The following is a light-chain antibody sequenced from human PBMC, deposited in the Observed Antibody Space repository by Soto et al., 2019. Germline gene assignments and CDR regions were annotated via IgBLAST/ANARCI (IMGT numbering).Light chain of an antibody. CDR1: QSVSSRY. CDR3: QQYGNSRWT. V-gene: IGKV3-20*01. Sequence: VLTQSPGTLSIYPGERATLSCRASQSVSSRYLAWYQQKPGQAPRLLISGADRFSGSGSGTDFTLTISRLEPEDFAVYYCQQYGNSRWTFGQGTKVDIK. J-gene: IGKJ1*01. CDR2: GA.